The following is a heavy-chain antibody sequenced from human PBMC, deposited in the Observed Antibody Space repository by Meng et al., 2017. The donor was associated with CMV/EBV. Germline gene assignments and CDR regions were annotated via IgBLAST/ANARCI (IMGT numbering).Heavy chain of an antibody. CDR1: GYTFTGYY. Sequence: ASVKVSCKASGYTFTGYYMHWVRQAPGQGLEWIGWINPNSGGTNYAQKFQGRVTMTRDTSISTAYMELSRLRSDDTAVYYCARGAVVVPAAIVSDWFDPWGQGTLVTVSS. V-gene: IGHV1-2*02. D-gene: IGHD2-2*02. CDR2: INPNSGGT. CDR3: ARGAVVVPAAIVSDWFDP. J-gene: IGHJ5*02.